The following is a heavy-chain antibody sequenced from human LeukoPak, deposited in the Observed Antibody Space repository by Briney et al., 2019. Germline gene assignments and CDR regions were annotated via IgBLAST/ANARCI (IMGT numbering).Heavy chain of an antibody. CDR1: GFAFSSYW. J-gene: IGHJ4*02. CDR2: ISSSGSTI. V-gene: IGHV3-48*04. CDR3: ARERSSGLDY. Sequence: GGSLRLSCAASGFAFSSYWMSWVRQAPGKGLEWVSYISSSGSTIYYADSVKGRFTISRDNAKNSLYLQMNSLRAEDTAVYYCARERSSGLDYWGQGTLVTVSS. D-gene: IGHD3-22*01.